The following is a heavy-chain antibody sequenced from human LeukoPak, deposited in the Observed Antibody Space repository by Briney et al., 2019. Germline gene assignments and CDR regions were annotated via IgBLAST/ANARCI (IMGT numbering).Heavy chain of an antibody. D-gene: IGHD6-13*01. CDR1: GGSISSYY. J-gene: IGHJ3*02. CDR3: ATLGGSSWYFDAFDI. V-gene: IGHV4-4*09. CDR2: IYTSGST. Sequence: SETLSLTCTVSGGSISSYYWSWIRQPPGKGLEWIGYIYTSGSTNYNPSLKSRVTISVDTSKNQFSLKLSSVTAADTAVYYCATLGGSSWYFDAFDIWGQGTMVTVSS.